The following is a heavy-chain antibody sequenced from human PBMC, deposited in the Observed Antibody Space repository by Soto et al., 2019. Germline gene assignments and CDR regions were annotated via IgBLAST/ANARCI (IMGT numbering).Heavy chain of an antibody. V-gene: IGHV4-39*01. CDR3: ARQSSGYCSGGSCRFYYYYYYMDV. CDR2: IYCSGST. J-gene: IGHJ6*03. CDR1: GGSLISRSYY. D-gene: IGHD2-15*01. Sequence: SETLSLPCTVSGGSLISRSYYRGWIRQPPGKGLEWIGSIYCSGSTYYNPSLKSRVTISVDTSKNQFSLKLSSVTAADTAVYYCARQSSGYCSGGSCRFYYYYYYMDVWGKGTTVTVSS.